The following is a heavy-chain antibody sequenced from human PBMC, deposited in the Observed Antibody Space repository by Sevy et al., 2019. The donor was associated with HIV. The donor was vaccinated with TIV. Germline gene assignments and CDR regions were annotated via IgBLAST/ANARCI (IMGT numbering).Heavy chain of an antibody. D-gene: IGHD2-8*01. CDR2: ISSSSSTI. V-gene: IGHV3-48*02. Sequence: GGSLRLSCAASGFTFSSYSMNWVRQAPGKGLEWVSYISSSSSTIYYADSVKGGFTISRDNVKNSLYLQMNSLRDEDTAVYYCARDRMTPNYYYYYGMDVWGQGTTVTVSS. J-gene: IGHJ6*02. CDR3: ARDRMTPNYYYYYGMDV. CDR1: GFTFSSYS.